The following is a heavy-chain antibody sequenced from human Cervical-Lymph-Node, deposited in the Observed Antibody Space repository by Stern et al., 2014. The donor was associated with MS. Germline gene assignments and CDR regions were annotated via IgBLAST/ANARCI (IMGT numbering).Heavy chain of an antibody. CDR3: ARDLGVGPTVS. D-gene: IGHD1-26*01. V-gene: IGHV1-69*06. Sequence: VQLVESGAEVKRPGSSVKVSCKASGGTFSTSGITWVRPAPGQGLEWMGWIIPLVGTTIYSRQFQGRLTITADKYTNTAYMALNSLRSDDTAVYFCARDLGVGPTVSGGQGTVVTVSS. J-gene: IGHJ4*02. CDR1: GGTFSTSG. CDR2: IIPLVGTT.